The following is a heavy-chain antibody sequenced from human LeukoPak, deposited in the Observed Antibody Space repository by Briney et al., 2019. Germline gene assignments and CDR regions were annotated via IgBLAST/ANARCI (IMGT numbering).Heavy chain of an antibody. V-gene: IGHV3-30*03. CDR3: AIDWNDKTVPFDY. CDR2: ISYDGSNK. CDR1: GFTFSSYA. D-gene: IGHD1-1*01. Sequence: QAGGSLRLSCAASGFTFSSYAMHWVRQAPGKGLEWVAVISYDGSNKYYADSVKGRFTISRDNSKNTLYLQMNSLRAEDTAVYYCAIDWNDKTVPFDYWGQGTLVTVSS. J-gene: IGHJ4*02.